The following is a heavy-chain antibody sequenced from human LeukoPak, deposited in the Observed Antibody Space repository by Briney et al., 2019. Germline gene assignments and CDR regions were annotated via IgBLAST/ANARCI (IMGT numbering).Heavy chain of an antibody. Sequence: GGSLRLSCAASGFTFSSYWMSWVRQAPGKGLEWVAVISYDGGNKYYADSVKGRFTISRDNSKNTLYLQMNSLRAEDTAVYYCAKGSAAAGLWGQGTLVTVSS. V-gene: IGHV3-30*18. CDR2: ISYDGGNK. CDR3: AKGSAAAGL. D-gene: IGHD6-13*01. J-gene: IGHJ4*02. CDR1: GFTFSSYW.